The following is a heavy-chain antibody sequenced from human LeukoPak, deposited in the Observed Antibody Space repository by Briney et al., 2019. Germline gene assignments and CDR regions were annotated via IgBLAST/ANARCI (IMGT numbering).Heavy chain of an antibody. D-gene: IGHD6-13*01. CDR2: ISAYNGNT. V-gene: IGHV1-18*01. J-gene: IGHJ4*02. Sequence: ASVTVSCMASGYTFTSYGISWVRQAPGQGLEWMGWISAYNGNTNYAQKLQGRVTMTTDTSTSTAYMELRSLRSDDTAVYYCARENPYSSSWYGLGSFDYWGQGTLVTVSS. CDR1: GYTFTSYG. CDR3: ARENPYSSSWYGLGSFDY.